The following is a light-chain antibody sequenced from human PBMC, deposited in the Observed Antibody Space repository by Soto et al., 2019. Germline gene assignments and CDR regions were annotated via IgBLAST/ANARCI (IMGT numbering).Light chain of an antibody. J-gene: IGKJ4*01. CDR3: QQRSNRLLT. V-gene: IGKV3-11*01. CDR1: QSVSSF. CDR2: DTS. Sequence: EIVLTQSPATLYSSPGERATLSCRASQSVSSFLAWYQQKPGQAPRLLIYDTSNRATDIPARFSASGSGTDFTLTISSPEPEDFAVYYCQQRSNRLLTFGGATKVEIK.